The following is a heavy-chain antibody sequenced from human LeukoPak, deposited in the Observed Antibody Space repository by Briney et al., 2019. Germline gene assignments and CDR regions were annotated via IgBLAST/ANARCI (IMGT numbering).Heavy chain of an antibody. CDR2: INPGGSWT. D-gene: IGHD6-13*01. CDR3: ARGVGSSWYKFRTRTRNYYYYMDV. Sequence: ASVKVSCKASGYTFTRHYMHWVRQAPGQGLEWMEVINPGGSWTSYAQKFQGRVTMTRNTAISTAYMELSSLRSEDTAVYYCARGVGSSWYKFRTRTRNYYYYMDVWGKGTTVTISS. CDR1: GYTFTRHY. V-gene: IGHV1-46*01. J-gene: IGHJ6*03.